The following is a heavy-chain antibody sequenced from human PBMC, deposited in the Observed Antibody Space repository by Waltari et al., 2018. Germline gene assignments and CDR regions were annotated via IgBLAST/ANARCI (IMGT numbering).Heavy chain of an antibody. CDR3: ARQRIAVAGPADFDY. CDR2: IYHSGST. D-gene: IGHD6-19*01. J-gene: IGHJ4*02. Sequence: QVQLQESGPGLVKPSEPLSLTCAVSGYSISSGYSWGWIRQPPGKGLEWIGSIYHSGSTYYNPSLKSRVTISVDTSKNQFSLKLSSVTAADTAVYYCARQRIAVAGPADFDYWGQGTLVTVSS. CDR1: GYSISSGYS. V-gene: IGHV4-38-2*01.